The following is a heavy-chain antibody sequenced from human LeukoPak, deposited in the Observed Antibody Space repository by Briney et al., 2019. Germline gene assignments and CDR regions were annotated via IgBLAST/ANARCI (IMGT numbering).Heavy chain of an antibody. CDR1: GFTFSSYW. CDR3: AGEEAAGTDY. V-gene: IGHV3-7*05. D-gene: IGHD6-13*01. J-gene: IGHJ4*02. Sequence: PGASMRLSCAASGFTFSSYWMSWVRQAPGKGLEWVANIKQDGSNKYYVDSVKGRFTISRDNAKNALYLQMNSLRAENTAVYYCAGEEAAGTDYWGQGTLVTVSS. CDR2: IKQDGSNK.